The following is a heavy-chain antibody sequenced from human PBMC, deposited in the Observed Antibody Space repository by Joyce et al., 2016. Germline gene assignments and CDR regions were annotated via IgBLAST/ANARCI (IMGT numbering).Heavy chain of an antibody. V-gene: IGHV4-39*07. CDR1: GGSISSSTDY. CDR2: IYYNENT. J-gene: IGHJ5*02. Sequence: QLQLQESGPGLVKPSETLSLTYTVSGGSISSSTDYWGWLRQPPGKVPEWIGSIYYNENTYYNPSLKSRISLSLDTSKNQFSLKLISVTAADTAIYYCARDRLGGVHVENWFDPWGQGTLVTVSS. D-gene: IGHD3-10*01. CDR3: ARDRLGGVHVENWFDP.